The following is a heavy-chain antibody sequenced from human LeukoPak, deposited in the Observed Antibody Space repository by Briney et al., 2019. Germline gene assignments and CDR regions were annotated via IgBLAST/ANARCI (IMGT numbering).Heavy chain of an antibody. CDR1: GYTFTNYW. V-gene: IGHV5-51*01. CDR2: IYPGDSDT. Sequence: GESLKISCKASGYTFTNYWIARVRQMPGKGLEWMGIIYPGDSDTRYSPSFQDQVTISADKSISTAYLRWSSLKASDSAMYYCARHRENDGWYWFDPWGQGTLVTVTS. CDR3: ARHRENDGWYWFDP. D-gene: IGHD6-19*01. J-gene: IGHJ5*02.